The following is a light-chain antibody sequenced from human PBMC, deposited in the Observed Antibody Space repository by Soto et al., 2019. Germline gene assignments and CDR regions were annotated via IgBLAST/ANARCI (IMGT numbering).Light chain of an antibody. CDR1: QSVSSSY. V-gene: IGKV3-20*01. J-gene: IGKJ4*01. CDR2: GAS. CDR3: QQYGSSPPLT. Sequence: EIVLTQSPGTLSLSPGERATLSCRASQSVSSSYLAWYQQKPGQAPRLLIYGASSRATGIPDRFSGSGSGTEFTLTISSLEPEDFAVYYCQQYGSSPPLTFGGGTKVEIK.